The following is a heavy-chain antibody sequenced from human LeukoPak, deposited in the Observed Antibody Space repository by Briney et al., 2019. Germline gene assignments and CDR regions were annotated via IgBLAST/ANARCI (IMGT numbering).Heavy chain of an antibody. CDR2: INPSGGST. D-gene: IGHD3-16*02. CDR3: ARGPLRLGELSPASY. Sequence: ASVKVSCKASGYTFTSYYMHWVRQAPGQGLEGMGIINPSGGSTSYAQKFQGRVTMTRDMSTSTVYMELSSLRSEDTAVYYCARGPLRLGELSPASYWGQGTLVTVSS. CDR1: GYTFTSYY. J-gene: IGHJ4*02. V-gene: IGHV1-46*01.